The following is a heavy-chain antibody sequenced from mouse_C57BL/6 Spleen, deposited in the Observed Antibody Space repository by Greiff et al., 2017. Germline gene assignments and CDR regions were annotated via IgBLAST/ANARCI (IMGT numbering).Heavy chain of an antibody. CDR1: GYTFTSYW. Sequence: QVQLQQPGAELVKPGASVKLSCKASGYTFTSYWMHWVKQRPGQGLEWIGMIHPNSGSTNYTEKFKSKATLTVDKSSSTAYMQLSSLTSEDSAVYYCARNYYDYDGYAMDYWGQGTSVTVSS. CDR2: IHPNSGST. CDR3: ARNYYDYDGYAMDY. D-gene: IGHD2-4*01. V-gene: IGHV1-64*01. J-gene: IGHJ4*01.